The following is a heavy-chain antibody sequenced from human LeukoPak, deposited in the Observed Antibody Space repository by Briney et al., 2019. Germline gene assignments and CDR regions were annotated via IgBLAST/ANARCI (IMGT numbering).Heavy chain of an antibody. CDR3: ARLVVAATGNWFDP. D-gene: IGHD2-15*01. Sequence: SETLSLTCTVSGGSISSHYWSWIRQPPGKGLECIGYIYYSGSTNYNPSLKSRVTISVDTSKNQFSLKLGSVTAADTAVYYCARLVVAATGNWFDPWGQGTLITVSS. CDR1: GGSISSHY. CDR2: IYYSGST. V-gene: IGHV4-59*08. J-gene: IGHJ5*02.